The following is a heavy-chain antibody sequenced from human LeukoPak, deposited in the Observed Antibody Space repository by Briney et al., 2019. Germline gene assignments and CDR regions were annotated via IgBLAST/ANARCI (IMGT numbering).Heavy chain of an antibody. J-gene: IGHJ4*02. CDR2: IYYSGST. CDR1: GGSISSSSYS. V-gene: IGHV4-39*01. D-gene: IGHD5-24*01. CDR3: ARHPRVEMATIRD. Sequence: PSETLSLTCTVSGGSISSSSYSWGWIRQPPGKGLEWIGSIYYSGSTYYNPSLKSRVTISVDTSKNQFSLKLSSVTAADTAVYYCARHPRVEMATIRDWGQGTLVTVSS.